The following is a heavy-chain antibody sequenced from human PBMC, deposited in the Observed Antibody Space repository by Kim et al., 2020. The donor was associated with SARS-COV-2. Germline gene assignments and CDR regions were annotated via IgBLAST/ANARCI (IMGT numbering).Heavy chain of an antibody. J-gene: IGHJ4*02. V-gene: IGHV3-48*03. CDR2: TI. CDR3: ARQAPDF. Sequence: TIYDADSVKGRFTISRDNAKNSLYLQMNILRVDDTAVYYWARQAPDFWGQGILVTVSS.